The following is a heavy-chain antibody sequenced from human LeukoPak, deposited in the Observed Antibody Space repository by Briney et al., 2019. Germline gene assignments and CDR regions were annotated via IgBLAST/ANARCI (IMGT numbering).Heavy chain of an antibody. CDR2: IKNDGSII. J-gene: IGHJ4*02. D-gene: IGHD2-2*01. V-gene: IGHV3-74*01. CDR1: GFTFSSYA. CDR3: AKDLFPYIVVVPAAPRIGFDY. Sequence: GRSLRLSCAASGFTFSSYAMHWVRQAPGKGLVWVSRIKNDGSIIDYADSVKGRFTISRDNAKNTLYLQMNSLRAEDTAVYYCAKDLFPYIVVVPAAPRIGFDYWGQGTLVTVSS.